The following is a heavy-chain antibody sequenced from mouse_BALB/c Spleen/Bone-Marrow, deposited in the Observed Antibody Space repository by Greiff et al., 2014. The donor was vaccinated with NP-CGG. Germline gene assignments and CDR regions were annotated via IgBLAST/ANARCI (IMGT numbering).Heavy chain of an antibody. CDR3: ARDRGVQGYAMDY. CDR1: GFTFSDYY. D-gene: IGHD2-14*01. J-gene: IGHJ4*01. CDR2: ISDGGSYT. Sequence: EVKLMESGGGLVKPGGSLKLSCAASGFTFSDYYMYWVRQTPEKRLEWVATISDGGSYTYYPDSVKGRFTISRDIAKNNLYLQMSSLESEDTAMYYCARDRGVQGYAMDYWGQGTSVTVSS. V-gene: IGHV5-4*02.